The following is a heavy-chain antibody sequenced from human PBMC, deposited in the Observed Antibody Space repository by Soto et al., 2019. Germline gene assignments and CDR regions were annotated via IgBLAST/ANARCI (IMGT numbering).Heavy chain of an antibody. Sequence: ASVTVSSTASGSTFPTYGISWVRQTPGQGLEWMGWISAYNGNTNYAQKFQGRVSMTRDTSISTAYMELSNLRSEDTAVYYCTRPHDYIWGSYRTIQSYRMDVWGQGTTVTVS. J-gene: IGHJ6*02. V-gene: IGHV1-18*01. CDR3: TRPHDYIWGSYRTIQSYRMDV. CDR2: ISAYNGNT. CDR1: GSTFPTYG. D-gene: IGHD3-16*02.